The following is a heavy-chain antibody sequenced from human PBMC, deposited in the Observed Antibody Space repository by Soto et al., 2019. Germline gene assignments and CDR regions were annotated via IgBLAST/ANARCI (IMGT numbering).Heavy chain of an antibody. CDR1: GFTFSSYW. V-gene: IGHV3-74*01. CDR3: ARDLGGLQWLVLGPTSGVDV. J-gene: IGHJ6*02. CDR2: INSDGSST. D-gene: IGHD6-19*01. Sequence: GGSLRLSCAASGFTFSSYWMHCVRQAPGTGLVRVSRINSDGSSTSYADSVKGRFTISRDNAKNTLYLQMNSLRAEDTAVYYCARDLGGLQWLVLGPTSGVDVWGQGTTVTVSS.